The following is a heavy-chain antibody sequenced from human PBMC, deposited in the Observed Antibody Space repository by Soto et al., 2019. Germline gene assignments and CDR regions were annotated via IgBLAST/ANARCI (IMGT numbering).Heavy chain of an antibody. Sequence: SQTLSLTCAISGDSVSSNSAAWNWIRQSPSRGLEWLGRTYYRSKWYNDYAVSVKSRITINPDTSKNQFSLQLNSVTPEDTAVYYCARNLMYSSSWEGWFDPWGQGTLVTAPQ. D-gene: IGHD6-13*01. V-gene: IGHV6-1*01. CDR2: TYYRSKWYN. CDR3: ARNLMYSSSWEGWFDP. J-gene: IGHJ5*02. CDR1: GDSVSSNSAA.